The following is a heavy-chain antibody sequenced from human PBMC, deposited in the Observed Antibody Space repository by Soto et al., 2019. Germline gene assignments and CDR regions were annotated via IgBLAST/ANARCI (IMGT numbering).Heavy chain of an antibody. J-gene: IGHJ5*02. V-gene: IGHV3-48*01. CDR2: ISSSSSTI. CDR1: GFTFSSYS. CDR3: ASGRTGLHGDDWFDP. D-gene: IGHD4-17*01. Sequence: GGSLRLSCAASGFTFSSYSMNWVRQAPGKGLEWVSYISSSSSTIYYADSVKGRFTISRDNAKNSLYLQMNSLRAEDTAVYYCASGRTGLHGDDWFDPWGQGTLVTVSS.